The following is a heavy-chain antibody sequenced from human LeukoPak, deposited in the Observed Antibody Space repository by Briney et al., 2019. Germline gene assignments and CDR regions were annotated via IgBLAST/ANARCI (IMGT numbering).Heavy chain of an antibody. CDR2: INSDGSST. D-gene: IGHD2-2*01. J-gene: IGHJ5*02. CDR3: AREFIVVVPAAMTKGNWFDP. Sequence: LGGSLRLSCAASGFTFSSYWMHWVRQAPGKGLVWVSRINSDGSSTSYADSVKGRFTISRDNAKNTLYLQMNSLRAEDTAVYYCAREFIVVVPAAMTKGNWFDPWGQGTLVTVSS. V-gene: IGHV3-74*01. CDR1: GFTFSSYW.